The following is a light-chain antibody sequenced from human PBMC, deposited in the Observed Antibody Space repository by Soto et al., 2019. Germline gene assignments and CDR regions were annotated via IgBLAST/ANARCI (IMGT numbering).Light chain of an antibody. CDR1: QSISSW. J-gene: IGKJ4*01. Sequence: DIQMTQSPSTLSASVGDRVTITCRASQSISSWLAWYQQKPWKAPKLLIYDSSSLESGDPSRLSGSGSGTEFTLTIICLQPDDFATYYCKQKTTYPLTFGGGTKVEIK. CDR3: KQKTTYPLT. CDR2: DSS. V-gene: IGKV1-5*01.